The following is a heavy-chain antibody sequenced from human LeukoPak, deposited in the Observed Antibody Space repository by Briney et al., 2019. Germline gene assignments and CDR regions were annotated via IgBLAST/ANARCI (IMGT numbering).Heavy chain of an antibody. CDR3: AREGSSGGNWFDP. Sequence: GGSLRPSCAASGFTFSSYSMNWVRQAPGKGLEWVSSISSSSSYIYYADSVKGRFTISRDNAKNLLYLQMNSLRAEDTAVYYCAREGSSGGNWFDPWGQGTLVTVSS. D-gene: IGHD6-19*01. CDR1: GFTFSSYS. V-gene: IGHV3-21*01. J-gene: IGHJ5*02. CDR2: ISSSSSYI.